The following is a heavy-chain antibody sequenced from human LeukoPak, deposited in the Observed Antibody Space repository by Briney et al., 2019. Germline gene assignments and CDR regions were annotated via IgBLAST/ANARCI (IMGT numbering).Heavy chain of an antibody. CDR1: GFSFSSYA. V-gene: IGHV3-23*01. J-gene: IGHJ4*02. CDR3: AKASVGSSWPDY. Sequence: GGSLRLSCAASGFSFSSYAMGWVRQAPGKGLEWVSAISGSGGGTYYADSVKGRFTISRDNSKNTLFLQMNSLRAEDMAVYYCAKASVGSSWPDYWGQGALVTVSS. CDR2: ISGSGGGT. D-gene: IGHD6-13*01.